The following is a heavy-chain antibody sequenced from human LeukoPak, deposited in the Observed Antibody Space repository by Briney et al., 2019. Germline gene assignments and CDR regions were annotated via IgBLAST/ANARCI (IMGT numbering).Heavy chain of an antibody. J-gene: IGHJ4*02. D-gene: IGHD3-22*01. V-gene: IGHV3-23*01. CDR1: GFTFRNFA. Sequence: GGSLRLSCAASGFTFRNFAMGWVRQAPGKGLEWVSVISAGDGDNPYYADSVKGRFSISRDNSNYTLHLQMNSLRAEDTAVFYCAKFKGHYYYDSSGFCDNWGQGTLVTVSS. CDR2: ISAGDGDNP. CDR3: AKFKGHYYYDSSGFCDN.